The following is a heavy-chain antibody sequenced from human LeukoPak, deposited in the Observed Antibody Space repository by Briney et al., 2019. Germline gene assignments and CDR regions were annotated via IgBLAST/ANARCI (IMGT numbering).Heavy chain of an antibody. CDR3: ASQYSSGRDY. D-gene: IGHD6-19*01. V-gene: IGHV4-34*01. CDR2: INHSGST. J-gene: IGHJ4*02. Sequence: SETLSLTCAVYGGSFSGYYWSWIRQPPGKGLEWIGEINHSGSTNYNPSLKSRVTISVDTSKNQFSLKLSSVTAADTAVYYCASQYSSGRDYWGQGTLVTVSS. CDR1: GGSFSGYY.